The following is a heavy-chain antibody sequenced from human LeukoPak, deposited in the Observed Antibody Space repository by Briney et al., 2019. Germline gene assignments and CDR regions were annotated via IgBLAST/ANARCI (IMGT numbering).Heavy chain of an antibody. J-gene: IGHJ4*02. D-gene: IGHD3-10*01. CDR1: GYTFTGYY. Sequence: SVKVSCKASGYTFTGYYMHWVRQAPGQGLEWMGGIIPIFGTANYAQKFQGRVTITADESTSTAYMELSSLRSEDTAVYYCARAKGYYGSGSYYKALDYWGQGTLVTVSS. CDR2: IIPIFGTA. CDR3: ARAKGYYGSGSYYKALDY. V-gene: IGHV1-69*13.